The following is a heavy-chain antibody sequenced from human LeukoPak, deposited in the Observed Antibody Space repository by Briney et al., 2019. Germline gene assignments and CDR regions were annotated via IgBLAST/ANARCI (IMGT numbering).Heavy chain of an antibody. J-gene: IGHJ5*01. D-gene: IGHD4-23*01. V-gene: IGHV3-23*01. CDR1: GFTFSTYA. CDR2: IGLGGEIR. Sequence: GSLRLSSAAFGFTFSTYAMTWVRQTPGRGLGWVSVIGLGGEIRYYADSVKGRFTTFRANSKTTLYMEMNTQRAQDTAVYYYARGGNPTSRFDSGGQGTLVTVSS. CDR3: ARGGNPTSRFDS.